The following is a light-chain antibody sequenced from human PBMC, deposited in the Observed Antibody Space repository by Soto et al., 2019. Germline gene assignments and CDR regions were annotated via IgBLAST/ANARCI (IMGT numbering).Light chain of an antibody. CDR3: QHYYNYPWT. V-gene: IGKV1-8*01. CDR2: AAS. J-gene: IGKJ1*01. CDR1: QDIHNY. Sequence: AVLLTQSPSSFSASTGDRATITCRASQDIHNYLAWYQQVPGKAPKLLLYAASILQTGVPSRFSGSGSGTDFTLTIDGLQSEYFATYFYQHYYNYPWTFGQGTTVE.